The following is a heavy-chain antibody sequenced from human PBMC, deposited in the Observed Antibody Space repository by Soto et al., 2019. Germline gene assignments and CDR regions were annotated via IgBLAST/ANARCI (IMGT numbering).Heavy chain of an antibody. V-gene: IGHV1-69*06. Sequence: VASVKVSCKASGGTFSSYAISWVRQAPGQGLEWMGGIIPIFGTANYAQKFQGRVTITADKSTSTAYMELSSLRSEDTAVYYCARSPPDIVATIGFFDYWGQGTLVTVSS. CDR3: ARSPPDIVATIGFFDY. CDR2: IIPIFGTA. D-gene: IGHD5-12*01. CDR1: GGTFSSYA. J-gene: IGHJ4*02.